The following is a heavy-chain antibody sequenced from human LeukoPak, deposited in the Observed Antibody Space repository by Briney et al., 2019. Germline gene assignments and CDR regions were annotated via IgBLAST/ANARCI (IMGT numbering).Heavy chain of an antibody. CDR3: AKGRSIVVVTAIQY. J-gene: IGHJ4*02. V-gene: IGHV3-23*01. CDR1: GFTFSSYA. D-gene: IGHD2-21*02. CDR2: ISGSGGST. Sequence: PGGSLRLSCAASGFTFSSYAMSWVRQAPGKGREWVSAISGSGGSTYYADSVKGRFTISRDNSKNTLYLQMNSLRAEDTAVYYCAKGRSIVVVTAIQYWGQGTLVTVSS.